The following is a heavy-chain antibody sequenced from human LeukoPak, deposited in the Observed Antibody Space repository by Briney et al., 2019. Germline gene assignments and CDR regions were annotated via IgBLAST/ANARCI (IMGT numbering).Heavy chain of an antibody. D-gene: IGHD1-14*01. J-gene: IGHJ4*02. V-gene: IGHV1-2*02. CDR3: ARDEGSTYNQLDF. CDR1: GYTFDNFY. Sequence: ASVKVSCKASGYTFDNFYIHWVRQAPGQGPEWMGWINGNDGSTKYAQKFQGRVTMTRVTAISTVYMDLSGQRPDDTAIYYCARDEGSTYNQLDFWGQGTLVTVSS. CDR2: INGNDGST.